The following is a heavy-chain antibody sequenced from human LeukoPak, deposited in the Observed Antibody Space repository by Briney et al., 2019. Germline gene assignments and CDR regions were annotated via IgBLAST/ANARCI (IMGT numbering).Heavy chain of an antibody. Sequence: GGSLRLSCAASGFTFSSYSMNWVRQAPGKGLEWVSIISSSSSYIYYADSVKGRFTISRDNAKNSLHLQMNTLRAENTAVFYCARGAGPYCYQYMAVGAQGPTVTVSS. J-gene: IGHJ6*03. V-gene: IGHV3-21*01. CDR3: ARGAGPYCYQYMAV. D-gene: IGHD6-19*01. CDR2: ISSSSSYI. CDR1: GFTFSSYS.